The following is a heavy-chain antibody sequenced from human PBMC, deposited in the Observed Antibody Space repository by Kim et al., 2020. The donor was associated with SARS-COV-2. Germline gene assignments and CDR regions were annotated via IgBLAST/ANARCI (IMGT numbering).Heavy chain of an antibody. CDR2: ISYDGSNK. D-gene: IGHD1-26*01. J-gene: IGHJ3*02. V-gene: IGHV3-30-3*01. CDR1: GFTFSSYA. Sequence: GGSLRLSCAASGFTFSSYAMHWVRQAPGKGLEWVAVISYDGSNKYYADSVKGRFTISRDNSKNTLYLQMNSLRAEDTAVYYCAREGVGAMAGAFDIWGQGTMVTVSS. CDR3: AREGVGAMAGAFDI.